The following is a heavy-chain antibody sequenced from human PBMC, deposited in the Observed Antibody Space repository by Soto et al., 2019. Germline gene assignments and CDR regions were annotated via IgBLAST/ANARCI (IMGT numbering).Heavy chain of an antibody. V-gene: IGHV4-59*01. CDR1: GGSISSYY. Sequence: QVQLQESGPGLVKPSETLSLTCTVSGGSISSYYWSWIRQPPGKGLEWIGYIYYSGSTNYNPPLKSRVTISVDTSKNQFSLKLSSVTAADTAVYYCARDGQDYFDYWGQGTLVTVSS. CDR2: IYYSGST. CDR3: ARDGQDYFDY. J-gene: IGHJ4*02.